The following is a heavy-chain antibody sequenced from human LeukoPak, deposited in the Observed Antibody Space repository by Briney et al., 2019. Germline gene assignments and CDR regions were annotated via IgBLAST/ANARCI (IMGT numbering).Heavy chain of an antibody. CDR2: MNPNSGDT. Sequence: ASVKVSCKASGHIFSSNDINWVRQAAGQGLEWMGWMNPNSGDTGYTQKFQGRVAMTRSTSITTAYMELSSLRSEDTAVYYWARGPFGSGSFLDYWGQGTLVTVSS. CDR3: ARGPFGSGSFLDY. V-gene: IGHV1-8*01. CDR1: GHIFSSND. D-gene: IGHD3-10*01. J-gene: IGHJ4*02.